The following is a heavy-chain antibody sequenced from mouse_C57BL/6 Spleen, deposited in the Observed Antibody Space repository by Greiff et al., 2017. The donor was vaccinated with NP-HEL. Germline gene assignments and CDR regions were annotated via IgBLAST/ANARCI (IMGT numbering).Heavy chain of an antibody. CDR1: GYTFTDYN. CDR3: ARHYYYGSSRGGYAMDY. V-gene: IGHV1-18*01. D-gene: IGHD1-1*01. Sequence: EVQLQQSGPELVKPGASVKIPCKASGYTFTDYNMDWVKQSHGKSLEWIGDINPNNGGTIYNQKFKGKATLTVDKSSSTAYMELRSLTSEDTAVYYCARHYYYGSSRGGYAMDYWGQGTSVTVSS. CDR2: INPNNGGT. J-gene: IGHJ4*01.